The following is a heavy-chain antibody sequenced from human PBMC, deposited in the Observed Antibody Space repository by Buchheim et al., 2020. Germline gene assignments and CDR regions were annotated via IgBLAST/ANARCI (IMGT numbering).Heavy chain of an antibody. CDR1: GFTFSSYS. CDR2: ISSRSSYI. V-gene: IGHV3-21*01. D-gene: IGHD6-13*01. Sequence: EVQLVESGGGLVKPGGSLRLSCAASGFTFSSYSMNWVRQAPGKGLEWVSSISSRSSYIYYADSVKGRFTISRDKAKNSLYLQMNSLRAEETAVYYCARDFSYSSPAEYCGQGT. CDR3: ARDFSYSSPAEY. J-gene: IGHJ4*02.